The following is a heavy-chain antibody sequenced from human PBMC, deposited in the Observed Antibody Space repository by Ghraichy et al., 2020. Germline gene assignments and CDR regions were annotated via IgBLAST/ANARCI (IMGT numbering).Heavy chain of an antibody. J-gene: IGHJ4*02. CDR3: ARARDGYNYGTLLTLDY. V-gene: IGHV1-2*02. Sequence: SVKVSCKASGYTFTGYYMHWVRQAPGQGLEWMGWINPNSGGTNYAQKFQGRVTMTRDTSISTAYMELSRLRSDDTAVYYCARARDGYNYGTLLTLDYWGQGTLVTVSS. CDR1: GYTFTGYY. CDR2: INPNSGGT. D-gene: IGHD5-24*01.